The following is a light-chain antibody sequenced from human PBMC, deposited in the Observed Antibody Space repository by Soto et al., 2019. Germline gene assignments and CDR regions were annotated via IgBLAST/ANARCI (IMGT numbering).Light chain of an antibody. J-gene: IGKJ2*01. Sequence: DIPMTQSPSTLSASVGDRVTITCRASQSISSWLAWYQQQPGKAPKLLIYKASSLESGVPSRFSGNGSGTEFTLATSILQPDDFATYYCQQYNSYSPVTSGQGTQHEIK. CDR3: QQYNSYSPVT. CDR2: KAS. CDR1: QSISSW. V-gene: IGKV1-5*03.